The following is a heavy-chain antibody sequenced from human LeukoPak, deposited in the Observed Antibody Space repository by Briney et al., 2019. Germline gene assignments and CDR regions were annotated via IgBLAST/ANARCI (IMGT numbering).Heavy chain of an antibody. V-gene: IGHV3-21*04. Sequence: GGSLRLSCAASEFTFSSYSMNWVRQAPGKGLEWVSSISRSSSYIYYADSVKGRFTISRDNSKNTLYLQMNSLRAEDTAVYYCARTMVRGVHFDYWGQGTLVTVSS. CDR3: ARTMVRGVHFDY. J-gene: IGHJ4*02. D-gene: IGHD3-10*01. CDR2: ISRSSSYI. CDR1: EFTFSSYS.